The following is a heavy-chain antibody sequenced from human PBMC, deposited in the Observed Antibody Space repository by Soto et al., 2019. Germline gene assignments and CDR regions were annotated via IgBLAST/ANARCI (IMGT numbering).Heavy chain of an antibody. CDR1: GGSISSYY. Sequence: SETLSLTCTVSGGSISSYYWSWIRQPPGKGLEWIGYIYYSGSTNYNPSLKSRVTISVDTSKNQFSLKLSSVTAADTAMYYCARRGLDSSGNDYWGQGTLVTVSS. CDR2: IYYSGST. D-gene: IGHD6-19*01. J-gene: IGHJ4*02. V-gene: IGHV4-59*01. CDR3: ARRGLDSSGNDY.